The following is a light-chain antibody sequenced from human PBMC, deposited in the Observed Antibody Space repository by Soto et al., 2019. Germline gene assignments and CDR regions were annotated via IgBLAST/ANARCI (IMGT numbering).Light chain of an antibody. CDR1: SSNIGAGYD. J-gene: IGLJ3*02. CDR2: RNN. CDR3: HSYDSSLSGSV. V-gene: IGLV1-40*01. Sequence: QSVLTQPPSVSGAPGQRVTISCTGSSSNIGAGYDVHWYQQLPGTAPKPLIYRNNNRPSGVPDRFSGSKSGTSASLAITGLQAEDEADYYCHSYDSSLSGSVFGGGTKVTVL.